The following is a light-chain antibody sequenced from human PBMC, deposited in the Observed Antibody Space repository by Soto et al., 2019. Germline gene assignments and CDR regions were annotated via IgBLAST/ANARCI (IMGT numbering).Light chain of an antibody. V-gene: IGLV2-14*01. CDR1: SSDVGGYNY. CDR3: SSYTSSSFYV. CDR2: EVN. Sequence: QSALTQPASVSGSPGQSITISCTGTSSDVGGYNYVSWYQQHPGKAPKVMIYEVNNRPSGVSNRFSGSKSGNTASLTISGLQAEDEADYYCSSYTSSSFYVFGTGTKVTVL. J-gene: IGLJ1*01.